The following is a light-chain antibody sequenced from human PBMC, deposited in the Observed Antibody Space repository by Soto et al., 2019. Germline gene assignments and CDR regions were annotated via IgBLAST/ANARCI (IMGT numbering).Light chain of an antibody. CDR2: EVS. V-gene: IGLV2-14*01. CDR1: SSDIGSYNF. J-gene: IGLJ1*01. Sequence: QSALTQTASVSGSPGQSITISCTGTSSDIGSYNFVSWYQHHPGKAPELMIYEVSYRPSGVSDRFSGSKSGNTASLTISGLQAEDEADYYCSSYTTSSTLYVFGTGTQLTVL. CDR3: SSYTTSSTLYV.